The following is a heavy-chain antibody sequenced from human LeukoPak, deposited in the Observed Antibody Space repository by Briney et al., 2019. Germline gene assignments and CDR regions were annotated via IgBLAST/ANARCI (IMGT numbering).Heavy chain of an antibody. CDR3: ARLNWNYESYMDV. Sequence: GGSLRLSCAASGFTFSTYAMNWVRQAPGKGLEWVSIISCSGGNTFYADAVKGRFTISRDNSINTLYLQMNSLRAEDTAVYYCARLNWNYESYMDVWGKGTTVTVSS. J-gene: IGHJ6*03. V-gene: IGHV3-23*01. CDR2: ISCSGGNT. D-gene: IGHD1-7*01. CDR1: GFTFSTYA.